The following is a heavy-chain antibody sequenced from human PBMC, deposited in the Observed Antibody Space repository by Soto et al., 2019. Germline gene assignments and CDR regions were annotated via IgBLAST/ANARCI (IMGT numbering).Heavy chain of an antibody. Sequence: SETLSLTCTVSGGSISSYYWSWIRQPAGKGLEWIGRIYTSGSTNYNPSLKSRVTMSVDTSKNQFSLKLSFVTAADTAVYYCARDIVVVPAAPGARSRYYYYYGMDVWGQGTTVTVSS. J-gene: IGHJ6*02. CDR3: ARDIVVVPAAPGARSRYYYYYGMDV. CDR1: GGSISSYY. D-gene: IGHD2-2*01. V-gene: IGHV4-4*07. CDR2: IYTSGST.